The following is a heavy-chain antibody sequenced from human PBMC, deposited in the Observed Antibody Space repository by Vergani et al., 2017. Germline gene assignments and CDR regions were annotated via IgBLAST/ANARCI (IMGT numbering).Heavy chain of an antibody. Sequence: QVQLQESGPGLVTPSQTLSLTCTVSGGSISSGGYYWSWLRQHPGKGLEWIGYIYYSGSNYYNPPRKSRVTISVDTSKNQFSLKLSSVTAADTAVYYCARDSSGYVERPFDIWGQGTMVTVSS. CDR1: GGSISSGGYY. D-gene: IGHD5-12*01. CDR2: IYYSGSN. V-gene: IGHV4-31*03. J-gene: IGHJ3*02. CDR3: ARDSSGYVERPFDI.